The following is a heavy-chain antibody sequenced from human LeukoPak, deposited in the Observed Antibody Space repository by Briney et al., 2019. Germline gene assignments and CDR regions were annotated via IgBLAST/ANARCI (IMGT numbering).Heavy chain of an antibody. CDR3: ARGPPPDFDY. Sequence: SETLSLTCTVSFGSISSYFWSWIRQPPGKGLEWIGYIYYSGSTNYNPSLKSRVTISVDTSKNQFSLKLSSVTAADTAVYYCARGPPPDFDYWGRGTLVTVSS. V-gene: IGHV4-59*12. CDR2: IYYSGST. CDR1: FGSISSYF. J-gene: IGHJ4*02.